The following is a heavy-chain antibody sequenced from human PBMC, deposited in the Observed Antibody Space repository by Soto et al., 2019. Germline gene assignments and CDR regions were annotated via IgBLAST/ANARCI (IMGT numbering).Heavy chain of an antibody. CDR2: ISSSSSTI. CDR1: GFTFSSYS. Sequence: GGSLRLSCAASGFTFSSYSMNWVRQAPGKGLEWVSYISSSSSTIYYADSVKGRFTISRDNAKNSLYLQMNSLRAEDTAVYYCARAYSYAPFDYWGQGTLVTVSS. CDR3: ARAYSYAPFDY. V-gene: IGHV3-48*01. J-gene: IGHJ4*02. D-gene: IGHD5-18*01.